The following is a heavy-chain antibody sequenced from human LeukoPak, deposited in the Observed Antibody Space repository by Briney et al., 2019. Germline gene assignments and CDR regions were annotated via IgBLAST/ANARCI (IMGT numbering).Heavy chain of an antibody. J-gene: IGHJ4*02. CDR1: GGSISNYY. D-gene: IGHD1-26*01. CDR2: IYYSGTT. CDR3: ARKSATSGSYGWDFDY. Sequence: PAETVSSIGTVSGGSISNYYWSWIRQPPGKGLEWIGYIYYSGTTNYNPSLKSRATISVDTSKNQFSLKLSSVTAADTAIYYCARKSATSGSYGWDFDYWGQGPLV. V-gene: IGHV4-59*01.